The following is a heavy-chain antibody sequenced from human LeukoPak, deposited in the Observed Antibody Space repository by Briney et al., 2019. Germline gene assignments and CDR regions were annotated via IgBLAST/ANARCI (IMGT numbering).Heavy chain of an antibody. V-gene: IGHV3-23*01. J-gene: IGHJ4*02. Sequence: GGSLTLSCAASGFTFSTYAMTWVRQARGKGLEWPSAISGRGGSTYYADSVKGRFTISRDSSKNTLYLQLNSLRAEDTAVYYCAKDRGKASPGRYYFDYWGQGTLVTVTS. D-gene: IGHD3-16*01. CDR1: GFTFSTYA. CDR3: AKDRGKASPGRYYFDY. CDR2: ISGRGGST.